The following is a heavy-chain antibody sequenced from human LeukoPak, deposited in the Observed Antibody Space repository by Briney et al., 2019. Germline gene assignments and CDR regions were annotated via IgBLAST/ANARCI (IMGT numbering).Heavy chain of an antibody. CDR3: TTYGSGRKFDY. Sequence: PGGSLRLSCAASGFTVSSNYMSWVRRAPGKGLEWVGRIESKTDGGTTDYAAPVKGRFTISRDDPTNTLDLQMNSRKSEDTAVYYCTTYGSGRKFDYWGQGILVTVSS. J-gene: IGHJ4*02. D-gene: IGHD3-10*01. V-gene: IGHV3-15*04. CDR1: GFTVSSNY. CDR2: IESKTDGGTT.